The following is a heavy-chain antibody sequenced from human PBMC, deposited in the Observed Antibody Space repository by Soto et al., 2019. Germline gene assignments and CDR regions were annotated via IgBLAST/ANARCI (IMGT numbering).Heavy chain of an antibody. CDR1: GGYISSSSYY. J-gene: IGHJ6*02. D-gene: IGHD2-21*02. Sequence: SETQSLTCTVSGGYISSSSYYWGWVRQPPGKGLEWIGSIYYSGSTYYNPSLKSRVTISVDTSKNQFSLKLSSVTAADTAVYYCARQTKYGGNSNYYYGMDVWGQGTTVTVSS. CDR3: ARQTKYGGNSNYYYGMDV. CDR2: IYYSGST. V-gene: IGHV4-39*01.